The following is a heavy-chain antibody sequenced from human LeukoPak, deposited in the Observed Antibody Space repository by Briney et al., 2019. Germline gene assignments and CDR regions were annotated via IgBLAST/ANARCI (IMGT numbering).Heavy chain of an antibody. D-gene: IGHD5-12*01. V-gene: IGHV4-34*01. CDR1: GGSFSGYY. CDR3: ARFRRIVATIGYYYYYGMDV. J-gene: IGHJ6*04. Sequence: SETLSLTCAVYGGSFSGYYWSWIRQPPGKGLEWIGEINHSGSTNYNPSPKSRVTISVDTSKNQFSLKLSSVTAADTAVYYCARFRRIVATIGYYYYYGMDVWGKGTTVTVSS. CDR2: INHSGST.